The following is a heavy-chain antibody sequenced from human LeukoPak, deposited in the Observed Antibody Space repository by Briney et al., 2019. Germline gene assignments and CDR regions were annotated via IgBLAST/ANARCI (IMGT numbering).Heavy chain of an antibody. CDR2: ISSSSCYI. J-gene: IGHJ4*02. Sequence: TGGSLRLSCAASGFTFSSYTMNWVRQAPGKGLEWVSSISSSSCYIYYADSVKGRFTISRDNAKNSLYLQMNSLRAEDTAVYYCATSDFNILTGYNDYWGQGTLVTVSS. V-gene: IGHV3-21*01. D-gene: IGHD3-9*01. CDR3: ATSDFNILTGYNDY. CDR1: GFTFSSYT.